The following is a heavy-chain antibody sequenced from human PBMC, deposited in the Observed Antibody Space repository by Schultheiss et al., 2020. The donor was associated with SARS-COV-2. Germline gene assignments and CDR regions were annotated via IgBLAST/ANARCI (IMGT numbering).Heavy chain of an antibody. V-gene: IGHV3-23*01. Sequence: GGSLRLSCAASGFTFSSYAMSWVRQAPGKGLEWVSAISGSGGSTYYADSVKGRFTISRDNSKNTLYLQMNSLRAEDTAVYYCAKDSTYYDILTGYSPDAFDIWGQGTMVTVSS. CDR2: ISGSGGST. J-gene: IGHJ3*02. D-gene: IGHD3-9*01. CDR1: GFTFSSYA. CDR3: AKDSTYYDILTGYSPDAFDI.